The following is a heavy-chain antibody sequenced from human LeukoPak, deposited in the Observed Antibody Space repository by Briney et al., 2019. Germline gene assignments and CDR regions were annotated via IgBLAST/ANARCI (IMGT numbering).Heavy chain of an antibody. D-gene: IGHD4-23*01. CDR2: IKSKSDGGTT. Sequence: GGSLRLSCAASGFTFSNAWMNWVRQAPGKGLEWVGRIKSKSDGGTTDYIAHVKSKFINSRNDSKNTLYLQMNSLKIEDTAVYYCTTTVGSRRFDYWGQGTLVTVSS. CDR1: GFTFSNAW. CDR3: TTTVGSRRFDY. J-gene: IGHJ4*02. V-gene: IGHV3-15*07.